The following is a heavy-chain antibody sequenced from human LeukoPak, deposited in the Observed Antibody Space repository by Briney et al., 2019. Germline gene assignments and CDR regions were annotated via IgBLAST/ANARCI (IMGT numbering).Heavy chain of an antibody. V-gene: IGHV3-64*01. J-gene: IGHJ4*02. D-gene: IGHD1-26*01. CDR3: ARGVKSLGNYFDY. CDR2: ISSNGGST. CDR1: GFTFSSYA. Sequence: PGGSLRLSCAASGFTFSSYAMHWVRQAPGKGLEYVSAISSNGGSTYYANSVKGRFTISRDNSKNTLYLQMGSLRAEDMAVYYCARGVKSLGNYFDYWGQGTLVTVSS.